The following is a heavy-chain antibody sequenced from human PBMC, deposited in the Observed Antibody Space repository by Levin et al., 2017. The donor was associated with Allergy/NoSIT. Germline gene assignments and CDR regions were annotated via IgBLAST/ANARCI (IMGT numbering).Heavy chain of an antibody. Sequence: GESLKISCKASGYTFTSYGISWVRQAPGQGLEWMGWISAYNGNTNYAQKLQGRVTMTTDTSTSTAYMELRSLRSDDTAVYYCARATYDYIWGSYRVEARFDIWGQGTMVTVSS. V-gene: IGHV1-18*01. CDR1: GYTFTSYG. CDR3: ARATYDYIWGSYRVEARFDI. J-gene: IGHJ3*02. CDR2: ISAYNGNT. D-gene: IGHD3-16*02.